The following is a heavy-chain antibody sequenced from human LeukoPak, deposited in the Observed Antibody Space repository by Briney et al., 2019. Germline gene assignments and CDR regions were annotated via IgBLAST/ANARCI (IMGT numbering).Heavy chain of an antibody. CDR1: GFTFSDHY. J-gene: IGHJ4*02. Sequence: GGSLRLSCAASGFTFSDHYMDWVRQAPGKGLAWVSRIASDGSSTTYADSVKGRFSISRDNAKNTLYLQMNSLRVEDTAVYYCARGRPHGNDYWGQGTLVTVSS. CDR3: ARGRPHGNDY. V-gene: IGHV3-74*01. D-gene: IGHD4-23*01. CDR2: IASDGSST.